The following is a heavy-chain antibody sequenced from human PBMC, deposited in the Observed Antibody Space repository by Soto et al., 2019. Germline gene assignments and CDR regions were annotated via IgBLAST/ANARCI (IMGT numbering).Heavy chain of an antibody. J-gene: IGHJ5*02. D-gene: IGHD2-2*01. CDR2: IYTSGST. Sequence: PSETLSLTCTVSGGSISSYYWSWIRQPAGKGLEWIGRIYTSGSTNYNPSLKSRVTMSVDTSKNQFSLKLSSVTAADTAVYYCERDLGYCSSTSCAGLPWFDPWGQGTLVTVSS. CDR3: ERDLGYCSSTSCAGLPWFDP. V-gene: IGHV4-4*07. CDR1: GGSISSYY.